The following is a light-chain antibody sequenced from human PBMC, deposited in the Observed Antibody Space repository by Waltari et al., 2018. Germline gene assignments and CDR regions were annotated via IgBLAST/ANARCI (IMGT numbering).Light chain of an antibody. J-gene: IGLJ3*02. V-gene: IGLV4-69*01. CDR1: SGHSSNI. Sequence: QLVVTQSPSASASLGASVKLTCTLSSGHSSNIIAWLQQQPEKSPSYLMKVNSDGSHSSGADIPDSLSVSSTGAARHLTMSMHQAENEVDYYCQTGGNGTWVFGGGTKLTVL. CDR3: QTGGNGTWV. CDR2: VNSDGSH.